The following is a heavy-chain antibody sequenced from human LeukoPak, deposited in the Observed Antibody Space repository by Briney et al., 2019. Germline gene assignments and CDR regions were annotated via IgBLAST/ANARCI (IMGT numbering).Heavy chain of an antibody. CDR2: ISYDETNE. CDR1: GFTFGTCA. CDR3: ATCVRGGYVPCDY. Sequence: RRSLRLSCTASGFTFGTCAMHWVRQAPGKGLEWVAIISYDETNEYYADSVKGRFTISRDNSKNTLYLKMNSLRVEDTAVYYCATCVRGGYVPCDYWGHGTLVTVAS. D-gene: IGHD2-15*01. V-gene: IGHV3-30-3*01. J-gene: IGHJ4*01.